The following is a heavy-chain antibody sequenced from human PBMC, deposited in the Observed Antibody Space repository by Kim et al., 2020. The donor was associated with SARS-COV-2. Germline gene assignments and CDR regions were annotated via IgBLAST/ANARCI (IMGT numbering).Heavy chain of an antibody. V-gene: IGHV1-46*01. Sequence: ASVKVSCKASGYTFTSYYMHWVRQAPGQGLEWMGIINPSGGSTSYAQKFQGRVTMTRDTSTSTVYMELSSLRSEDTAVYYCARGSIRANPGGYGMDVWGQGTTVSVSS. CDR3: ARGSIRANPGGYGMDV. D-gene: IGHD2-2*02. J-gene: IGHJ6*02. CDR2: INPSGGST. CDR1: GYTFTSYY.